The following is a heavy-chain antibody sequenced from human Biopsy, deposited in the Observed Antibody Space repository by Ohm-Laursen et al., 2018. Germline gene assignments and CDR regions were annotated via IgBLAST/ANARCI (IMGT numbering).Heavy chain of an antibody. J-gene: IGHJ6*02. CDR2: MNPNSGNT. D-gene: IGHD3-16*01. V-gene: IGHV1-8*01. Sequence: SVKVSCKASGYTFNTYDINWVRQAAGQGPEWVGWMNPNSGNTGFAQKFQGRITMTRSTSITTAYMELTNLRSEDTAVYYCAREGAFGDTDAYYGLDVWGLRTTVTVSS. CDR3: AREGAFGDTDAYYGLDV. CDR1: GYTFNTYD.